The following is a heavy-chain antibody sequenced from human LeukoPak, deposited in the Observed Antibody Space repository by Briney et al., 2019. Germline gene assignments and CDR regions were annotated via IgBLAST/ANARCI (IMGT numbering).Heavy chain of an antibody. V-gene: IGHV3-21*01. D-gene: IGHD3-22*01. Sequence: GGSLRLSCAASGFTFSSYSMNWVRQAPGKGLEWVSSISSSSSYIYYADSVKGRFTISRDNAKNSLYLQMNSLRAEDTAVYYCARAEYYYDRSAGYWGQGTLVTVSS. CDR1: GFTFSSYS. J-gene: IGHJ4*02. CDR3: ARAEYYYDRSAGY. CDR2: ISSSSSYI.